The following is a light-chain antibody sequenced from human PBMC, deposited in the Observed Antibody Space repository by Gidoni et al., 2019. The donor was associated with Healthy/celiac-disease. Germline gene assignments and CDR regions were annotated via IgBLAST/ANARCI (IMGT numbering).Light chain of an antibody. V-gene: IGKV1-5*03. Sequence: DIPMTQSPSTLSASVGDRVTITCRPRQSISSWFALYQQKPGKAPKLLIYKASSLESGVPSRFSGSGSGTEFTLTISSLQPDDFATYYVQQYNSYSYTFGQGTKLEIK. J-gene: IGKJ2*01. CDR2: KAS. CDR3: QQYNSYSYT. CDR1: QSISSW.